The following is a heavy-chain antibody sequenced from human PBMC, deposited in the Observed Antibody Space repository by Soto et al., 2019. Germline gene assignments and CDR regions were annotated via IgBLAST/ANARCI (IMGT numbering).Heavy chain of an antibody. D-gene: IGHD3-3*01. J-gene: IGHJ4*02. V-gene: IGHV1-69*06. CDR3: ARVRARLDFWSGYPLGHFDY. CDR1: GGTFSSYA. Sequence: SVKVSCKASGGTFSSYAIGWVRQAPGQGLEWMGGIIPIFGTANYAQKFQGRVTITADKSTSTAYMELSSLRSEDTAVYYCARVRARLDFWSGYPLGHFDYWGQGTRVTVS. CDR2: IIPIFGTA.